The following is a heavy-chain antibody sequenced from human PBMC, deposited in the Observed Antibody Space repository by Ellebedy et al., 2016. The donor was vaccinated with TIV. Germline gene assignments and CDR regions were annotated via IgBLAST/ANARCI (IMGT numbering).Heavy chain of an antibody. CDR2: IYHSGTT. CDR1: GGSFSGYY. J-gene: IGHJ4*02. Sequence: MPSETLSLTCAVYGGSFSGYYWNWIRQPPGKGLEWIGEIYHSGTTNHNPSLKSRVSMSVDTSKNQVSLKLRSVTAEDTVVYYCARFFESGSTGDYWGQGTLVTVSS. V-gene: IGHV4-34*01. D-gene: IGHD3-10*01. CDR3: ARFFESGSTGDY.